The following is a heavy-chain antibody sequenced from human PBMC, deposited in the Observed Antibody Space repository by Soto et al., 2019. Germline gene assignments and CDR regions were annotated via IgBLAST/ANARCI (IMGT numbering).Heavy chain of an antibody. D-gene: IGHD5-12*01. CDR2: IMPVFTTP. J-gene: IGHJ6*02. V-gene: IGHV1-69*12. Sequence: VQLEQSGPEVKKPGSSVKVSCKASGGTFSTSALSWVRQAPGQGLEWMGGIMPVFTTPDYAQKFQGRITITAGESTSTAYMALGGLTSDDTAVYYCARDKDRLPLGGNYYYILDVWGQGTAVTVSS. CDR1: GGTFSTSA. CDR3: ARDKDRLPLGGNYYYILDV.